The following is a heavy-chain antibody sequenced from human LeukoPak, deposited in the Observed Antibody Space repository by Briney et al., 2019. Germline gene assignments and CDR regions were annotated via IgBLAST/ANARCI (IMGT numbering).Heavy chain of an antibody. V-gene: IGHV3-30-3*01. CDR3: ARDLIRYIAVWYHYGMDV. Sequence: PGKSLSLSWAASGFTFSSYSMPWVRQAPGKGLEWVAVISYDGSNKYYAAFVTGRFSISRDNCKNTLYLEMNSLRAVDTAVYDFARDLIRYIAVWYHYGMDVWVQGTTVTVS. CDR2: ISYDGSNK. J-gene: IGHJ6*02. CDR1: GFTFSSYS. D-gene: IGHD6-19*01.